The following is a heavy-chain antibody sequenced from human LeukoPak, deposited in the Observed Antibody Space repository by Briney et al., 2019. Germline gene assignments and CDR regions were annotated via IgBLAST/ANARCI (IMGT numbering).Heavy chain of an antibody. D-gene: IGHD3-16*01. CDR3: ARRSEFGVLYYMDV. CDR1: GFTFSTYS. CDR2: ISGSSGTI. Sequence: QAGGPLRLSCAASGFTFSTYSMNWVRQAPGKGLEWVSYISGSSGTIYYADSVKGRFTISRDNAKNSLYLQMNSLRAEDTAVYYCARRSEFGVLYYMDVWGKGTTVTVSS. V-gene: IGHV3-48*01. J-gene: IGHJ6*03.